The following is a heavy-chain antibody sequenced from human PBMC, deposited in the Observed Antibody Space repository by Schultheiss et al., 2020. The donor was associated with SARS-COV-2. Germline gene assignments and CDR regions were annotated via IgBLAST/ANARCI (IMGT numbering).Heavy chain of an antibody. CDR3: AKEVNHYYYFAMDV. V-gene: IGHV3-23*01. J-gene: IGHJ6*02. CDR1: GFTFGTYS. CDR2: ISGSGGTT. Sequence: GGSLRLSCAASGFTFGTYSMTWVRQPPGKGLEWVSVISGSGGTTRYADSVVGRFTISRDNSKNTLYLQMNSLRAEDTAIYYCAKEVNHYYYFAMDVWGQGTTVTVSS.